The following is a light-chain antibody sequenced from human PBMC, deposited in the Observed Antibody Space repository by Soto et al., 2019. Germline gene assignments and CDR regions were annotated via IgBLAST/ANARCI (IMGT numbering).Light chain of an antibody. V-gene: IGLV4-69*01. CDR1: SGHSSYA. J-gene: IGLJ2*01. Sequence: QSVLTQSPSASASLGASVKLTCTLSSGHSSYAIAWHQQQPEKGPRYLMRLNSDGSHSKGDGIPDRFSGSSSGAERYLTISSLQSEDEADYYCQTWGSGIHVVFGGGIKLTVL. CDR3: QTWGSGIHVV. CDR2: LNSDGSH.